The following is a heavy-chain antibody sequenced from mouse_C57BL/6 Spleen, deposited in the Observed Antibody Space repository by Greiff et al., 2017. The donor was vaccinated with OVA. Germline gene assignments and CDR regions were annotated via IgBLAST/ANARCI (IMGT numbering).Heavy chain of an antibody. V-gene: IGHV1-75*01. Sequence: QVQLQQSGPELVKPGASVKISCKASGYTFTDYYINWVKQRPGQGLEWIGWIFPGSGSTYYNEKFKGKATLTVDKSSSTAYMLLSSLTSEDSAVYCCARSGDGNYGAWFAYWGQGTLVTVSA. J-gene: IGHJ3*01. D-gene: IGHD2-1*01. CDR2: IFPGSGST. CDR1: GYTFTDYY. CDR3: ARSGDGNYGAWFAY.